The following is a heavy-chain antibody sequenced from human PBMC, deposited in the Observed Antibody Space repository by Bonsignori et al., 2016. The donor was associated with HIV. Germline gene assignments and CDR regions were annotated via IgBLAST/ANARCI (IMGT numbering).Heavy chain of an antibody. Sequence: SETLSLTCAVYGGSFSGYYWSWIRQPPGKGLEWIGEINHSGSTNYNPSLKSRVTIPVDTSKNQFSLKLSSVTAADTAVYYCANSPSRVLRYFDWLPWSDDAFDIWGQGTMVTVSS. CDR2: INHSGST. CDR1: GGSFSGYY. D-gene: IGHD3-9*01. CDR3: ANSPSRVLRYFDWLPWSDDAFDI. V-gene: IGHV4-34*01. J-gene: IGHJ3*02.